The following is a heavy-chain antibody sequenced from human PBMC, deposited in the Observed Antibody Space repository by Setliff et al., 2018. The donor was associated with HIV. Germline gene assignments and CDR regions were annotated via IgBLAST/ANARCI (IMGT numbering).Heavy chain of an antibody. Sequence: GASVKVSCKPSGSTFSTYDINWVRQATGQGLEWMGWMNPNSGNTGYAQKFQGRVTMTRNTSISTAYMELSSLRSEDTAVYYCARPHVRYNWFDPWGQGTLVTVSS. CDR2: MNPNSGNT. J-gene: IGHJ5*02. CDR3: ARPHVRYNWFDP. V-gene: IGHV1-8*01. CDR1: GSTFSTYD.